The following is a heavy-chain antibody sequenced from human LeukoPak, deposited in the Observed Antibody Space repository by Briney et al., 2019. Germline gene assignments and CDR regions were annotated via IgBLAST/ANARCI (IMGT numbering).Heavy chain of an antibody. CDR1: GFTFSSYG. CDR3: AKGYYSNLSYYYYYGMDV. Sequence: PGRSLRLSCAASGFTFSSYGMHWVRQAPGKGLEWVAVISYDGSNKYYADSVKGRFTISRDNSKNTLYLQMNSLRAEDTAVYYCAKGYYSNLSYYYYYGMDVWGQGTTVTVSS. J-gene: IGHJ6*02. V-gene: IGHV3-30*18. D-gene: IGHD4-11*01. CDR2: ISYDGSNK.